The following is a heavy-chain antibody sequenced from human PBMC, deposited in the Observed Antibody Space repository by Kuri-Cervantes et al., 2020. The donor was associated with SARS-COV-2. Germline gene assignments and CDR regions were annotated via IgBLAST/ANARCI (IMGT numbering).Heavy chain of an antibody. CDR3: ARDTGYCGGDCSAFDI. D-gene: IGHD2-21*02. J-gene: IGHJ3*02. V-gene: IGHV4-4*02. CDR1: GGSISSSNW. CDR2: IYHSGST. Sequence: GSLRLSCAVSGGSISSSNWWSWVRQPPGKGLEWIGEIYHSGSTNYNPSLKSRVTISVDKSKNQFSLKLSSVTAADTAVYYCARDTGYCGGDCSAFDIWGRGTMVTVSS.